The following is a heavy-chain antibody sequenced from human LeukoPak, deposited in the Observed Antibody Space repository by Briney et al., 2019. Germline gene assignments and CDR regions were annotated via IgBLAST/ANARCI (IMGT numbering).Heavy chain of an antibody. Sequence: SVKVSCKASGGTFSSYAISWVRQAPGQGLEWMGGIIPIFGTANYAQKFQGRVTITADESTSTAYMELSSLRSEDTAVYYCARDRFPRVTMIVVVMDAFDIWGQGTMVTVSS. CDR1: GGTFSSYA. D-gene: IGHD3-22*01. J-gene: IGHJ3*02. CDR2: IIPIFGTA. CDR3: ARDRFPRVTMIVVVMDAFDI. V-gene: IGHV1-69*13.